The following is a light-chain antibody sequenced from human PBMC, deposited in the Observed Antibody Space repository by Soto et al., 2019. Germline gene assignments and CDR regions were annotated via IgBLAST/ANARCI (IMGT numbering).Light chain of an antibody. CDR3: QQYYNWWT. V-gene: IGKV3-15*01. J-gene: IGKJ1*01. CDR1: QSVSSN. CDR2: DAS. Sequence: EIVMTQSPATLSVSPGERATLSCRASQSVSSNLAWFQQKPGQAPRLLIYDASIRATGISARFSGSGSGTEFTLTISSLQSEDFAVYYCQQYYNWWTFGQGTKVEIK.